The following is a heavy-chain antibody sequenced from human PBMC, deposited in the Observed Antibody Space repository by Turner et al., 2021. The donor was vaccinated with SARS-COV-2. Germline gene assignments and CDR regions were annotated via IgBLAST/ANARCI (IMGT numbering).Heavy chain of an antibody. V-gene: IGHV1-24*01. CDR3: ATGVAVTGTPSAYYYYYGMYV. CDR2: FDHEDGET. J-gene: IGHJ6*02. Sequence: QVQLVQSGAEVQKPGASLKVSCKVSGYTLTELSMHWVRQAPGKGLEWMGGFDHEDGETIYAQKFQGRVTMTEDTSTDTAYMELSSLRSEDTAVYYCATGVAVTGTPSAYYYYYGMYVWGQGTTVTVSS. D-gene: IGHD6-19*01. CDR1: GYTLTELS.